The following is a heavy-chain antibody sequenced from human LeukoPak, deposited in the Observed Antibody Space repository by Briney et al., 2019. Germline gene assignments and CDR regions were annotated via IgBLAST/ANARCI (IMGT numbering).Heavy chain of an antibody. CDR2: ICSGGNT. Sequence: SETLSLTCTVSGGSVSSSYYWGWIRQAPGKGLEWIGNICSGGNTCYNPSLKSRVTIFADSSKNQFFLKLSSVTAADTAVYYCARLIAADPQLDSWGQGTLVTVSS. D-gene: IGHD6-13*01. CDR3: ARLIAADPQLDS. V-gene: IGHV4-39*07. J-gene: IGHJ4*02. CDR1: GGSVSSSYY.